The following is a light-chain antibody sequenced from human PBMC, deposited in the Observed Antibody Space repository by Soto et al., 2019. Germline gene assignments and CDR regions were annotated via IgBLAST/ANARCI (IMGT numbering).Light chain of an antibody. Sequence: DIQVTQSPSSLSSSVGDRVTITCRASQIIRNFLNWYQYKPGTAPKLLIHATSKLQSGVPSRFSGNGSGTDFTLTISSLQPEDFATYYCQQSYSTPTITFGQGTRLEFK. J-gene: IGKJ5*01. CDR3: QQSYSTPTIT. V-gene: IGKV1-39*01. CDR1: QIIRNF. CDR2: ATS.